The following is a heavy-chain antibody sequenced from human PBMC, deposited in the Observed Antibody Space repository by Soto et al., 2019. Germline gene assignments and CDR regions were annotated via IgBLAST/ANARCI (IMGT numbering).Heavy chain of an antibody. CDR2: ISYDGISK. J-gene: IGHJ4*02. CDR1: GFTFSSSG. D-gene: IGHD1-26*01. CDR3: ANAIVGTTNW. V-gene: IGHV3-30*18. Sequence: QVQLVESGGGVVQPGTSLRLSCAASGFTFSSSGMHWVRQAPGKGLESVPVISYDGISKFYSDSVKGRFTISRDNSKNTLYLQTTSMRPEDTSVYYCANAIVGTTNWWGQGTLVTVSS.